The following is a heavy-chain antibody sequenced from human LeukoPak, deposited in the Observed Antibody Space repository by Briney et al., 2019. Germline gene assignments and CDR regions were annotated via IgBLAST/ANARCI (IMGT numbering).Heavy chain of an antibody. Sequence: SETLSLTCTVSRGSTSSSSYYWGWIRQPPGRGLEWIGTIYYSGTTYYNPSLRSRVTMSVDTSKNQFSLKLSSVTAADTAVYYCARVGHYYDSSGDWWGQGTLVTVSS. CDR2: IYYSGTT. V-gene: IGHV4-39*01. CDR3: ARVGHYYDSSGDW. CDR1: RGSTSSSSYY. D-gene: IGHD3-22*01. J-gene: IGHJ4*02.